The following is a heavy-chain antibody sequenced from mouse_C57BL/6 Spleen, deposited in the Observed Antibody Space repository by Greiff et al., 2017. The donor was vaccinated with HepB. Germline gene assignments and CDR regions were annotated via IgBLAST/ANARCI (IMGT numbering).Heavy chain of an antibody. V-gene: IGHV1-69*01. D-gene: IGHD4-1*01. CDR2: IDPSDSYT. J-gene: IGHJ3*01. Sequence: VKLQQPGAELVMPGASVKLSCKASGYTFTSYWMHWVKQRPGQGLEWIGEIDPSDSYTNYNQKFKGKSTLTVDKSSSTAYMQLSSLTSEDSAVYYCARGLGRERTWFAYWGQGTLVTVSA. CDR3: ARGLGRERTWFAY. CDR1: GYTFTSYW.